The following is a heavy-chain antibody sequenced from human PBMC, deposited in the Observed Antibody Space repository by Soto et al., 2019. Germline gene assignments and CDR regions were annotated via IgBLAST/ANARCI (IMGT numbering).Heavy chain of an antibody. Sequence: SETLSLTCAVSGGSVSSSNWWGWIRQPPGKGLEWIGYIYYSGTTYYNPSLKSRVTISVDTSKNQFSLKLSSVTAADTAVYYCARHSHPYDILTGYQDPFDYWGQGTLVTVSS. V-gene: IGHV4-28*01. CDR3: ARHSHPYDILTGYQDPFDY. CDR2: IYYSGTT. D-gene: IGHD3-9*01. CDR1: GGSVSSSNW. J-gene: IGHJ4*02.